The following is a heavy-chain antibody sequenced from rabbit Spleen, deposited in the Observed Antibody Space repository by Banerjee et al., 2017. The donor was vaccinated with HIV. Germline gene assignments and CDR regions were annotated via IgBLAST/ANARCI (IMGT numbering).Heavy chain of an antibody. CDR2: IAGGSSGNT. CDR1: GFSFSSNYY. Sequence: QEQVEESGGDLVQPEGSLTLTCTASGFSFSSNYYMCWVRQAPGKGLEWIACIAGGSSGNTFYASWAKGRFTISKTSSTTVTLQMTSLTAADTATYFCARDTGSSFSSYGMDLWGPGHPGHRL. D-gene: IGHD8-1*01. J-gene: IGHJ6*01. CDR3: ARDTGSSFSSYGMDL. V-gene: IGHV1S45*01.